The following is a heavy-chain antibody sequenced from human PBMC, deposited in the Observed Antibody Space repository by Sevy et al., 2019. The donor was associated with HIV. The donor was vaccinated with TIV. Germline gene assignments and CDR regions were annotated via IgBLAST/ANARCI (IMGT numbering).Heavy chain of an antibody. J-gene: IGHJ1*01. D-gene: IGHD3-22*01. CDR1: GFTFSSYA. V-gene: IGHV3-23*01. CDR3: AKDGASRPTPQWLLPEYFQH. Sequence: GGSLRLSCAASGFTFSSYAMSWVRQAPGKGLEWVSAISGSGGSTYYADSVKGRFTISRDNSKNTLYLQMNSLGAEDTAVYYCAKDGASRPTPQWLLPEYFQHWGQGTLVTVSS. CDR2: ISGSGGST.